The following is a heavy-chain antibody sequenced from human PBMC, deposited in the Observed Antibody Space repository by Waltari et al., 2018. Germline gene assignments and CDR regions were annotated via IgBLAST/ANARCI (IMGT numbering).Heavy chain of an antibody. J-gene: IGHJ4*02. CDR2: IKPDGSES. CDR3: SFSLNY. V-gene: IGHV3-7*01. Sequence: EVQLVESGGGLVQLGGSLTLSCAASGFPFSHSWMDWVRQAPGKGLEWVANIKPDGSESHYVDSVKGRFTISRDNAQNLLYLQMNSLTAGDTAVYYCSFSLNYWGQGTLVTVSP. CDR1: GFPFSHSW.